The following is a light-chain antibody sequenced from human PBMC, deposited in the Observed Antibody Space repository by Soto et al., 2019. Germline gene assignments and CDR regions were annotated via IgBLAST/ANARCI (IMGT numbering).Light chain of an antibody. J-gene: IGLJ3*02. CDR1: RSDVGGYNY. CDR3: ISYTSSSTWV. V-gene: IGLV2-14*01. Sequence: QSVLTQPASVSGSPGQSITISCTGTRSDVGGYNYVSWYQQHPGKATKLMIYEVSNRPSGVSNRFSGSKSGNTASLTISGLQAEDEADYYCISYTSSSTWVFGGGTKVTVL. CDR2: EVS.